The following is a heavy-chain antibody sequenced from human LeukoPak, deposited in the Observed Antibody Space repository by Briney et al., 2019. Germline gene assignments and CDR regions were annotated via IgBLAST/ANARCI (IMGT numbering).Heavy chain of an antibody. CDR1: GFTFSSYW. D-gene: IGHD3-10*01. CDR3: ARPQSSLWFGELSYYFDY. V-gene: IGHV3-7*01. CDR2: IKQDGGEK. Sequence: GGSLRLSCAASGFTFSSYWMSWVRQAPGKGLEWVANIKQDGGEKYYVDSVKGRFTISRDNAKNSLYLQMNSLRAEDTAVYYCARPQSSLWFGELSYYFDYWGQGTLVTVSS. J-gene: IGHJ4*02.